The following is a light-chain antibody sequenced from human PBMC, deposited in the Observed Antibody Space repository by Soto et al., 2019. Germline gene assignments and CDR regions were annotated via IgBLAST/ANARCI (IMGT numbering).Light chain of an antibody. Sequence: EIVLTQSPATLSLSPGERATLSCRASQSVSRYLAWYQQRPGQAPRLLIYDASNRATGIPARFSGSGSATDFTLTISSLEPEDFAAYHCQQGSNSFTFGGGTKVEIK. CDR1: QSVSRY. CDR3: QQGSNSFT. CDR2: DAS. J-gene: IGKJ4*01. V-gene: IGKV3-11*01.